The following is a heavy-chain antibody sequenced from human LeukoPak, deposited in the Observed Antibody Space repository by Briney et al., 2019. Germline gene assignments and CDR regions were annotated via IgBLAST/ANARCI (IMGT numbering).Heavy chain of an antibody. CDR2: ISGSGGST. D-gene: IGHD3-10*01. J-gene: IGHJ6*03. Sequence: PGGTLRLSCAASGFTFSSYGMSWVRQAPGKGLEWVSAISGSGGSTYYADSVKGRFTISRDNSKNTLYLQMNSLRAEDTAVYYCAKLASYYGSGSYYLRHYYYYYMDVWGKGTTVTISS. CDR1: GFTFSSYG. V-gene: IGHV3-23*01. CDR3: AKLASYYGSGSYYLRHYYYYYMDV.